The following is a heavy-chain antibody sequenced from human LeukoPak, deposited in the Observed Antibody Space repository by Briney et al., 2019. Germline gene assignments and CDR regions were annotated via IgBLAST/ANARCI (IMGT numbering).Heavy chain of an antibody. Sequence: GRSLRLSCAASGFTFSNYAMHWVRQAPGKGLEGVAVISYDGSDKYYDDSVHGQFTISRDNSKTTLYLQMNSLSAEDTDLYYCSRDASGSHYPYYFDYWGQGTLVTVSS. CDR2: ISYDGSDK. V-gene: IGHV3-30*04. J-gene: IGHJ4*02. CDR3: SRDASGSHYPYYFDY. D-gene: IGHD3-10*01. CDR1: GFTFSNYA.